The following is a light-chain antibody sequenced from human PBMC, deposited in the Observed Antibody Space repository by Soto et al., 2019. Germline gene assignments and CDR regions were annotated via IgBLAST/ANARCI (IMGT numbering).Light chain of an antibody. CDR1: QSVSDMY. CDR2: AS. Sequence: EIVLTQSPGTLSLSPGERATLSCRASQSVSDMYLAWYQQKPGQAPRLLIYASNRATGIPDRFSGSGSRTDFTLTISRLEPENFALYYCQHYGTSALFGPGTKVEIK. V-gene: IGKV3-20*01. J-gene: IGKJ3*01. CDR3: QHYGTSAL.